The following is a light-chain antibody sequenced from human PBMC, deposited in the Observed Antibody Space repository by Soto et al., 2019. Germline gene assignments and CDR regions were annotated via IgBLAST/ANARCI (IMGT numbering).Light chain of an antibody. CDR3: RQFGSSPIT. CDR1: QSVSSSY. Sequence: EIVLTQSPGTLSLSPGERAALSCRASQSVSSSYLAWYQQKIGQAPRLLIYGASSRATGIPDRFSGSGSGTDFTLTISRLEPEDFAVYFCRQFGSSPITFGQGTRLEIK. CDR2: GAS. V-gene: IGKV3-20*01. J-gene: IGKJ5*01.